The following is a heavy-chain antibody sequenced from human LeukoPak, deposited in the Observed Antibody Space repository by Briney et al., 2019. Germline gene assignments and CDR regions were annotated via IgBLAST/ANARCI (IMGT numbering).Heavy chain of an antibody. D-gene: IGHD3-22*01. CDR2: INPNSGGT. CDR1: GYTFTGYY. V-gene: IGHV1-2*02. J-gene: IGHJ3*02. Sequence: ASVKVSCKASGYTFTGYYMHWVRQAPGQGPEWMGWINPNSGGTNYAQKFQGRVTMTRDTSISTACMELSRLRSDDTAVYYCARGGLNYYDSSGYYSNDAFDIWGQGTMVTVSS. CDR3: ARGGLNYYDSSGYYSNDAFDI.